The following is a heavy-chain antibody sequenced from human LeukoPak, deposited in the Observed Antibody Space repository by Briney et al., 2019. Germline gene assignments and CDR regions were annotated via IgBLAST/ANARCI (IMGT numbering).Heavy chain of an antibody. CDR3: AKDTSILRGYSGYCFDY. V-gene: IGHV3-23*01. CDR1: GFTFSSYG. CDR2: ISGSGGST. Sequence: GGSLRLSCAASGFTFSSYGMSWVRQAPGKGLEWVSAISGSGGSTYYADSVKGRFTTSRDNSKNTLYLQMISLRTDDTAVYYCAKDTSILRGYSGYCFDYWGQGILVTVSS. J-gene: IGHJ4*02. D-gene: IGHD5-12*01.